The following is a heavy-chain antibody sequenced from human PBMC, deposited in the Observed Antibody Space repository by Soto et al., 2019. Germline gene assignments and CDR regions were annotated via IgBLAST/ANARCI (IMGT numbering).Heavy chain of an antibody. CDR3: AKGVAGTVGYYYYAMDV. J-gene: IGHJ6*02. V-gene: IGHV3-30*18. CDR2: ISYDGSNK. D-gene: IGHD4-17*01. CDR1: GFTFSSYG. Sequence: QVQLVESGGGVVQPGRSLRLSCAASGFTFSSYGMHWVRQAPGKGLEWVAVISYDGSNKYYADSVKGRFTISRDNSKNTLYLQMNSLRAEDTAVYYCAKGVAGTVGYYYYAMDVWGQGTTVTVSS.